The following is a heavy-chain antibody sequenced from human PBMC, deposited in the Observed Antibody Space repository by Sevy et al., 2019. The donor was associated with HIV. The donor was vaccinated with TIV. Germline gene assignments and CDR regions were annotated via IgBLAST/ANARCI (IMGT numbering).Heavy chain of an antibody. D-gene: IGHD6-19*01. CDR1: GFTFSSYG. CDR3: AKAVAGKGPFDY. V-gene: IGHV3-30*18. CDR2: ISDDGSNK. J-gene: IGHJ4*02. Sequence: GGSLRLSCAASGFTFSSYGMHWVRQAPGKGLEWVAVISDDGSNKYYADSVKGRFTISRDNSKNTLYLQMNSLRAEDTAVYYCAKAVAGKGPFDYWGQGTLVTVSS.